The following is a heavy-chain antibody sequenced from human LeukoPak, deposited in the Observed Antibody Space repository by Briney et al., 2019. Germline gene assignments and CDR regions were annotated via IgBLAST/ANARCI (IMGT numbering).Heavy chain of an antibody. D-gene: IGHD3-10*01. CDR2: INHSGST. J-gene: IGHJ4*02. Sequence: KPSETLSLTCAVYGGSFSGYYWSWIRQPPGKGLEWIGEINHSGSTNYNPSLKSRVTISVDTSKNQFSLKLSSVTAADTAVYYCARGRLLWFGELHYYFDYWGQGTLVTVSS. CDR3: ARGRLLWFGELHYYFDY. V-gene: IGHV4-34*01. CDR1: GGSFSGYY.